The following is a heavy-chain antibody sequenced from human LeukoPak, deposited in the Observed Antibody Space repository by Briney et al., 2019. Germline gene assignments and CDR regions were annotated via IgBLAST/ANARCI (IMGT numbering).Heavy chain of an antibody. D-gene: IGHD2/OR15-2a*01. CDR1: GYTFTSCY. J-gene: IGHJ6*02. CDR3: AGGPGKVRITFDYYYGMDV. CDR2: INPNSGGT. Sequence: ASVKVSCKASGYTFTSCYMHWVRQAPRQGLEWMGWINPNSGGTNYAQKFQGRVTMTRDTSISTAYMELSRLRSDDTAVYYWAGGPGKVRITFDYYYGMDVWGQGTTVAVPS. V-gene: IGHV1-2*02.